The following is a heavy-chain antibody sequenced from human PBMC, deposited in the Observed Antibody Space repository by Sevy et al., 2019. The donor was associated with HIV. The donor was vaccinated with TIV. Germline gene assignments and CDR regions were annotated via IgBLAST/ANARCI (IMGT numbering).Heavy chain of an antibody. CDR2: ISGSGGST. Sequence: GGSLRLSCAASGFSFSNYAMSWVRQAPGKGLEWVSGISGSGGSTYYADSVKGRFTISRDNSKNTLYLQMNSLRAEDTALYYCAKDIDSSGYYYFDYWGQGTLVTVSS. CDR3: AKDIDSSGYYYFDY. D-gene: IGHD6-19*01. CDR1: GFSFSNYA. V-gene: IGHV3-23*01. J-gene: IGHJ4*02.